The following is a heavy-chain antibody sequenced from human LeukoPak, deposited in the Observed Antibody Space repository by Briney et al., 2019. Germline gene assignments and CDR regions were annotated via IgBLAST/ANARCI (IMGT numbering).Heavy chain of an antibody. CDR2: IIPIFGTA. V-gene: IGHV1-69*06. CDR1: GGTFSSYA. CDR3: AREGVRGVVIIPSFDY. D-gene: IGHD3-3*01. J-gene: IGHJ4*02. Sequence: SVKVSCKASGGTFSSYAISWVRQAPGQGLEWMGGIIPIFGTANYGQKFQGRVTITADKSTSTAYIELSSLRSEDTAVYYCAREGVRGVVIIPSFDYWGQGTLVTVSS.